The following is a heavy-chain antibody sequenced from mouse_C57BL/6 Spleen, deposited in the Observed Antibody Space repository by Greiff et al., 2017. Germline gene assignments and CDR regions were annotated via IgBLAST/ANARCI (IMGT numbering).Heavy chain of an antibody. CDR3: TVVATDYAMDY. V-gene: IGHV1-15*01. D-gene: IGHD1-1*01. CDR2: IDPETGGT. CDR1: GYTFTDYE. J-gene: IGHJ4*01. Sequence: SGAELVRPGASVTLSCKASGYTFTDYEMHWVKQTPVHGLEWIGAIDPETGGTAYNQKFKGKAILTADKSSSTAYMELRSLTSEDSAVYYCTVVATDYAMDYWGQGTSVTVSS.